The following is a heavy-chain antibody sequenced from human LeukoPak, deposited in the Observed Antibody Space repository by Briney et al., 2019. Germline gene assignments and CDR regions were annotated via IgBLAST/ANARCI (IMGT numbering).Heavy chain of an antibody. V-gene: IGHV1-2*02. CDR3: ARDYDFWSGYTPIDY. Sequence: ASVKVSCKASGYTFTGYYMHWVRQAPGHGLEWMGWINPNSGGTNYAQKFQGRVTMTRDTSISTAYMELSRLRSDDTAVYYCARDYDFWSGYTPIDYWGQGTLVTVSS. CDR1: GYTFTGYY. D-gene: IGHD3-3*01. CDR2: INPNSGGT. J-gene: IGHJ4*02.